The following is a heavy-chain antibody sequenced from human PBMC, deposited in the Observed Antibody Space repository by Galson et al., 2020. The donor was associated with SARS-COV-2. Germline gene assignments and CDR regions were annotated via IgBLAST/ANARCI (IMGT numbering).Heavy chain of an antibody. V-gene: IGHV2-5*02. CDR1: GLSLSSDGVG. Sequence: SGPTLVKPTQTLTLTCTCSGLSLSSDGVGVGWIRQPPGKALEWLALIYWDDDKRYSPSLKSRLAITKDTSRNQVVLTMTNMDPVDTATYYCAYHGNSGYSSMWDQANDAFDFWGQGTEVTVSS. J-gene: IGHJ3*01. CDR2: IYWDDDK. CDR3: AYHGNSGYSSMWDQANDAFDF. D-gene: IGHD6-19*01.